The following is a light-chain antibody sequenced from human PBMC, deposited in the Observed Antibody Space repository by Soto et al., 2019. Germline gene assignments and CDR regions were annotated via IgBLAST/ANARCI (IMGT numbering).Light chain of an antibody. CDR3: SSYTSSNTYV. V-gene: IGLV2-14*01. CDR1: SSDVGSYNY. CDR2: EVS. Sequence: QSALTQPASVSGSPGQSITISCTGTSSDVGSYNYVSWYQQHPGKAPKLLIYEVSSRPSGVSNRFSGSKSGNTASLTISGLQAEDEADYSCSSYTSSNTYVFGTGTKLTVL. J-gene: IGLJ1*01.